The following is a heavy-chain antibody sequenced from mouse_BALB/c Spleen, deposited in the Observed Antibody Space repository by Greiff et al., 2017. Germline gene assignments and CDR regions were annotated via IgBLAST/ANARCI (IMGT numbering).Heavy chain of an antibody. Sequence: VQLQQSGPGLVQPSQSLSITCTVSGFSLTSYGVHWVRQSPGKGLEWLGVIWSGGSTDYNAAFISRLSISKDNSKSQVFFKMNSLQANDTAIYYCARNFGYGNYPLYAMDYWGQGTSVTVSS. D-gene: IGHD2-1*01. CDR2: IWSGGST. CDR1: GFSLTSYG. J-gene: IGHJ4*01. CDR3: ARNFGYGNYPLYAMDY. V-gene: IGHV2-2*02.